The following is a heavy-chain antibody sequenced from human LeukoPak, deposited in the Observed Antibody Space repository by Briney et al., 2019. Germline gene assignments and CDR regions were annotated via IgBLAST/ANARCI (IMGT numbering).Heavy chain of an antibody. CDR1: GFTFDDYG. CDR3: ARIWRGSDTECSFDY. D-gene: IGHD3-10*01. CDR2: INWNGGST. J-gene: IGHJ4*02. Sequence: PGGSLRLSCAASGFTFDDYGMSWVRQAPGKGLEWVSGINWNGGSTGYADSVKGRFTISRDNAKNSLYLQMNSLRAEDTAVYYCARIWRGSDTECSFDYWGQGTLVTVSS. V-gene: IGHV3-20*04.